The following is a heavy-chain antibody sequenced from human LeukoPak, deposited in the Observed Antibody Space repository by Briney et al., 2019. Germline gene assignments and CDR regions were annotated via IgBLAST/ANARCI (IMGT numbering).Heavy chain of an antibody. V-gene: IGHV3-21*01. J-gene: IGHJ4*02. CDR1: GFTFSSYS. CDR3: ARLDTYYYDSSGYYLDY. Sequence: TGGSLRLSCAASGFTFSSYSMNWVRQAPGKGLEWVSSISSSSSYICYADSVKGRFTISRDNAKNSLYLQMNSLRAEDTAVYYCARLDTYYYDSSGYYLDYWGQGTLVTVSS. D-gene: IGHD3-22*01. CDR2: ISSSSSYI.